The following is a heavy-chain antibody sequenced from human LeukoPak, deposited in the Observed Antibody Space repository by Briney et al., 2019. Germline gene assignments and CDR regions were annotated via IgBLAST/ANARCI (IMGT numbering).Heavy chain of an antibody. CDR1: GGSISSYY. CDR2: IYYSGST. J-gene: IGHJ4*02. V-gene: IGHV4-59*01. CDR3: ARGLGSGYTDN. D-gene: IGHD3-22*01. Sequence: PSETLSLTCTVSGGSISSYYWSWIRQPPGKGLEWIGYIYYSGSTNYNPSLKSRVTMSLGTSENQFSLTVSSVTAADTAVYYCARGLGSGYTDNWGQGTLVTVSS.